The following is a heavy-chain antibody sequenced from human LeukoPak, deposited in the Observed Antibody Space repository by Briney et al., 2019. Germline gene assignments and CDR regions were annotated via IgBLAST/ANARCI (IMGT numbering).Heavy chain of an antibody. CDR1: GYTLTELS. Sequence: GASVKVSCKVSGYTLTELSMHWVRQAPGKGLEWMGGFDPEDGETIYAQKFQGRVTMTEDTSTDTAYMELSSLRSEDTAVYYCATTDTAVVDASLDYWGQGTLVTVSS. V-gene: IGHV1-24*01. J-gene: IGHJ4*02. CDR3: ATTDTAVVDASLDY. CDR2: FDPEDGET. D-gene: IGHD5-18*01.